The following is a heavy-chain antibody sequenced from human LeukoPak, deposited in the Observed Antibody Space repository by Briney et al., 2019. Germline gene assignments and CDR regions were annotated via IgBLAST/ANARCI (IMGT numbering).Heavy chain of an antibody. V-gene: IGHV1-2*04. CDR1: GYTFTGYY. CDR2: INLNSGGT. J-gene: IGHJ4*02. D-gene: IGHD3/OR15-3a*01. Sequence: ASVKVSCKASGYTFTGYYMHWVRQAPGQGLEWMGWINLNSGGTNYAQKFQGWVTMTRDTSISTAYMELSRLRSDDTAVYYCARGPGLVPFDYWGQGTLVTVSS. CDR3: ARGPGLVPFDY.